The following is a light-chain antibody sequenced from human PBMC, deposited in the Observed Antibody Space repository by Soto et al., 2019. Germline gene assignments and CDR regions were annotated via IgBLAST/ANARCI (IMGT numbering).Light chain of an antibody. Sequence: PGERVTLSCSASQSVSSSYLTWYQQKPGQAPRLLIYAASTRATGIPARFSGSGSGTDFTLTISSLQPEDFATYYCQHYNTYSTWTFGQGTRLEIK. CDR3: QHYNTYSTWT. J-gene: IGKJ5*01. CDR2: AAS. V-gene: IGKV3D-7*01. CDR1: QSVSSSY.